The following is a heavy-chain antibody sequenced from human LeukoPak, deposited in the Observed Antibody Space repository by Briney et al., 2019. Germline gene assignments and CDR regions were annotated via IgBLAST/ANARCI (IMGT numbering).Heavy chain of an antibody. J-gene: IGHJ6*03. Sequence: GGSLRLSCVASAFTFARHWMSWVRQAPGKPLEWVATIRQDGGAKYYLDSVKGRFIISRDNARNSLSLQMDSLRVEDTAVYYCAKFGYCSSTSCYAPYYYYYMDVWGKGTTVTVSS. CDR1: AFTFARHW. CDR3: AKFGYCSSTSCYAPYYYYYMDV. CDR2: IRQDGGAK. D-gene: IGHD2-2*01. V-gene: IGHV3-7*01.